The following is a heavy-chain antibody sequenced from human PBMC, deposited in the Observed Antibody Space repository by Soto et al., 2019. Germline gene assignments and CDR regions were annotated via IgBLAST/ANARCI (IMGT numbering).Heavy chain of an antibody. J-gene: IGHJ2*01. CDR1: GFTFSSYA. CDR3: ATRTVGWYFDL. CDR2: ISGSGGST. Sequence: EVQLLESGGGLVQPGGSLRLSCAASGFTFSSYAMNWVRQAPGKGLEWVSVISGSGGSTYYADAVKGRFTISRDNSKNALYLQMNSLRPEDTAVYYCATRTVGWYFDLWGRGTLVTVSS. V-gene: IGHV3-23*01. D-gene: IGHD1-26*01.